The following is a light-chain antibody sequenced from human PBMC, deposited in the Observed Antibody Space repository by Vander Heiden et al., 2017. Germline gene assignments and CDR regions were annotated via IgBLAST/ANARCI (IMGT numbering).Light chain of an antibody. J-gene: IGKJ2*01. CDR1: QSILYSSDNKNY. Sequence: DIVMTQSPDSLAVSLGERATINCRSSQSILYSSDNKNYLAWYQQRAGQPPKLLFYWASTRESGVPDRFSGSGSGTDFTLTISSLQAEDVAVYYCHQYFNLQYTFGQGTKLEIK. CDR3: HQYFNLQYT. CDR2: WAS. V-gene: IGKV4-1*01.